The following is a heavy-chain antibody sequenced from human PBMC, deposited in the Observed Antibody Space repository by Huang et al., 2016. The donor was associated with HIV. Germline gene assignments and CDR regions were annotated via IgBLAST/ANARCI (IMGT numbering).Heavy chain of an antibody. CDR2: GTPSHGKP. CDR1: GYTFNNYY. CDR3: ARGRCTGFTCHDFDH. D-gene: IGHD2-8*02. V-gene: IGHV1-46*02. J-gene: IGHJ4*02. Sequence: QVQLVQSGAELKKPGASMNVSCKASGYTFNNYYIHWVRQAPGQGLDLMGIGTPSHGKPSYAKKFQGRVSMTRDTSTSTAYMVLSDLASEDTAIYFCARGRCTGFTCHDFDHWGQGTLVTVS.